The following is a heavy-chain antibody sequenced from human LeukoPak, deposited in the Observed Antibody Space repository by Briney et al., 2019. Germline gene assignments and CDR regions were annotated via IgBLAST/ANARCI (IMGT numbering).Heavy chain of an antibody. CDR2: ISSSSSYI. V-gene: IGHV3-21*01. J-gene: IGHJ4*02. CDR3: ARDEQLVDY. CDR1: GFTFNEYV. D-gene: IGHD6-6*01. Sequence: GGSLTLSCAVSGFTFNEYVMSWVRQAPGKGLEWVSSISSSSSYIYYADSVKGRFTISRDNAKNSLYLQMNSLRAEDTAVYYCARDEQLVDYWGQGTLVTVSS.